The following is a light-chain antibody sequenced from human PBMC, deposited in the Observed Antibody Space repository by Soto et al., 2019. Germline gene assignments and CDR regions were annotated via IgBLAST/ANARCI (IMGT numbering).Light chain of an antibody. CDR2: LNSDGSH. CDR1: SGHNSYA. Sequence: QLVLTQPPSASASLGASVKLTCTLSSGHNSYAIAWHQQQPEKGPRYLMKLNSDGSHSKGDGIPDRFSGSSSGAERYLTISNLQSEAEADYYCQTWSTDIRLFGGGTKVTVL. V-gene: IGLV4-69*01. J-gene: IGLJ3*02. CDR3: QTWSTDIRL.